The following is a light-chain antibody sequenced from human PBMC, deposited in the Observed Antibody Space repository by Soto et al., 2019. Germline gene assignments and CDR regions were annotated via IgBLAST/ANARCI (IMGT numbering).Light chain of an antibody. CDR3: QQYDILHRT. CDR2: DAS. J-gene: IGKJ2*02. Sequence: IQIAESPSSLSASVGDRVTITCLASQDINKYLNWYQQQPGKAPKLLIYDASNLETGVPSRFSGSGSGTDFTFTISSLQAEDLATYYCQQYDILHRTFGQGAMV. CDR1: QDINKY. V-gene: IGKV1-33*01.